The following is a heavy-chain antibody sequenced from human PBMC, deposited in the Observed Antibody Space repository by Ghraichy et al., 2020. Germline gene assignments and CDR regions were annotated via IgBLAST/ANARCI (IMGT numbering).Heavy chain of an antibody. CDR3: ARLIRAGGAKGLDAFDI. CDR1: GGSISSYY. D-gene: IGHD1-26*01. Sequence: SETLSLTCTVSGGSISSYYWSWIRQPPGKGLEWIGYIYYSGSTNYNPSLKSRVTISVDTSKNQFSLKLSSVTAADTAVYYCARLIRAGGAKGLDAFDIWGQGTMVTVSS. V-gene: IGHV4-59*08. CDR2: IYYSGST. J-gene: IGHJ3*02.